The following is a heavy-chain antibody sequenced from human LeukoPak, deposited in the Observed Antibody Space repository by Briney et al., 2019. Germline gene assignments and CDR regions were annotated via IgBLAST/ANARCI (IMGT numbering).Heavy chain of an antibody. CDR2: IYHSGST. CDR3: ARDSIVVVPAAII. CDR1: EFSITSEYY. D-gene: IGHD2-2*01. Sequence: SETLSLTCTVYEFSITSEYYWSWIRQPPGKGLEWIGYIYHSGSTYYNPSLKSRVTISVDRSKNQFSLKLSSVTAADTAVYYCARDSIVVVPAAIIWGQGTLVTVSS. J-gene: IGHJ4*02. V-gene: IGHV4-38-2*02.